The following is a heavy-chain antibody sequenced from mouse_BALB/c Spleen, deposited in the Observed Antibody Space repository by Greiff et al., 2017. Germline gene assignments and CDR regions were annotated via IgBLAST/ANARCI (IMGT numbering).Heavy chain of an antibody. CDR1: GFTFSSYG. D-gene: IGHD2-3*01. V-gene: IGHV5-6*02. CDR3: ARHERGDGYYNAMDY. J-gene: IGHJ4*01. Sequence: DVMLVESGGDLVKPGGSLKLSCAASGFTFSSYGMSWVRQTPDKRLEWVATISSGGSYTYYPDSVKGRFTISRDNAKNTLYLQMSSLKSEDTAMYYCARHERGDGYYNAMDYWGQGTSVTVSS. CDR2: ISSGGSYT.